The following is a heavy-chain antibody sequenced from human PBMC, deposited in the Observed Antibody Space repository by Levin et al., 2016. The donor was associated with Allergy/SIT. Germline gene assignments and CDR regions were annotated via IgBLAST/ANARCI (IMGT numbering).Heavy chain of an antibody. D-gene: IGHD5-18*01. CDR1: GFTFSSYA. J-gene: IGHJ4*02. Sequence: GESLKISCAASGFTFSSYAMSWVRQAPGKGLEWVSAISGSGGSTYYADSVKGRFTISRDNSKNTLYLQMNSLRAEGTAVYYCAKGFFGYSYGQDFDYWGQGTLVTVSS. V-gene: IGHV3-23*01. CDR3: AKGFFGYSYGQDFDY. CDR2: ISGSGGST.